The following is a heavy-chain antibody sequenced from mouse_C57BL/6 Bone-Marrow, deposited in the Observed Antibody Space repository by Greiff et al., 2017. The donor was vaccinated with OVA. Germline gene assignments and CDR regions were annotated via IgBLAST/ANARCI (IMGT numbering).Heavy chain of an antibody. V-gene: IGHV1-76*01. CDR3: ARKTRSHYYAMDY. Sequence: VQLQQSGAELVRPGASVKLSCKASGYTFTDYYINWVKQRPGQGLEWIARIYPGSGNTYYNEKFKGKATLTAEKSSSTAYMQLSSLTSEDSAVYFCARKTRSHYYAMDYWGQGTSVTVSS. J-gene: IGHJ4*01. CDR1: GYTFTDYY. CDR2: IYPGSGNT.